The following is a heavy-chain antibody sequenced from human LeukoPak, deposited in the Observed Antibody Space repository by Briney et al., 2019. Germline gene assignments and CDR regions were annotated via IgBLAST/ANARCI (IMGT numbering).Heavy chain of an antibody. CDR1: GFRFSDYY. D-gene: IGHD2-2*01. J-gene: IGHJ3*01. Sequence: PGGSLRLSCAASGFRFSDYYMSWVRQAPGKGLEWVSDINFSGTTKSYLGSVEGRFTVSRDNGKNSLFLQMNSLRVEDTAMYYCASLGGYCSATSCYDAYDVWGQGTLVIVSS. V-gene: IGHV3-11*01. CDR2: INFSGTTK. CDR3: ASLGGYCSATSCYDAYDV.